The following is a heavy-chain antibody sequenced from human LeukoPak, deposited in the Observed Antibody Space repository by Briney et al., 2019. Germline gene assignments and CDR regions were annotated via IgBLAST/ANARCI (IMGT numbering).Heavy chain of an antibody. CDR2: INPSGTT. CDR3: AGAGAVVGAAKHYYYGMDG. Sequence: SESLSLTCAVYGGSFSSNYWSWVRQPPGKGLEWIGEINPSGTTNYNPSLKRRVTISVDTSKNQSSLKLSSVTAADTAVYYCAGAGAVVGAAKHYYYGMDGWGKRTTVTVSS. J-gene: IGHJ6*04. CDR1: GGSFSSNY. D-gene: IGHD2-15*01. V-gene: IGHV4-34*01.